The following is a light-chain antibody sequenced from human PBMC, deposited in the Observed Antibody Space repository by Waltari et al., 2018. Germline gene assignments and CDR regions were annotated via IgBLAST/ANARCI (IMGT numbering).Light chain of an antibody. CDR2: RND. CDR3: ATWDDSLSGPSVV. Sequence: QSVLTQPPSASGTPGQTVTISCSGSSSNLGPHYVYWYQQLPGTAPKFLIYRNDQRASGVPDRFSGSKSGTSASLAISGLRSEDEADYYCATWDDSLSGPSVVFGGGTKLTVL. J-gene: IGLJ2*01. V-gene: IGLV1-47*01. CDR1: SSNLGPHY.